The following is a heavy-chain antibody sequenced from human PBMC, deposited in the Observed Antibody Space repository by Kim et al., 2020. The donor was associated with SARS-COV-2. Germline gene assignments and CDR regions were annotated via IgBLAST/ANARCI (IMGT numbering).Heavy chain of an antibody. V-gene: IGHV1-18*01. CDR1: GYTFTTYG. D-gene: IGHD3-16*02. CDR3: ARDRDYRFDL. J-gene: IGHJ4*02. CDR2: ISTDSGYT. Sequence: ASVKVSCKTSGYTFTTYGLSWVRQAPGQGLEWMGWISTDSGYTKYAQKFQDRVTLTKDTSTSTAYMELMSLISDDTAVYFCARDRDYRFDLWGQGTLVTVSS.